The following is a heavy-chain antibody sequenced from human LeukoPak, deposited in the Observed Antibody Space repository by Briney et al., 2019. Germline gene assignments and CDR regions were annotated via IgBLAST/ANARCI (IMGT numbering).Heavy chain of an antibody. CDR1: GFIFSSYS. CDR2: ISSSSNYI. V-gene: IGHV3-21*01. D-gene: IGHD6-13*01. CDR3: ARGNLRQQLWPEDS. Sequence: GGSLRLSCGASGFIFSSYSMNWVRQAPGKGLEWVSSISSSSNYIYYADSVKGRFTASRDNAKNSLYLQMNSLRAEDTAVYYCARGNLRQQLWPEDSWGQGTLVTVSS. J-gene: IGHJ4*02.